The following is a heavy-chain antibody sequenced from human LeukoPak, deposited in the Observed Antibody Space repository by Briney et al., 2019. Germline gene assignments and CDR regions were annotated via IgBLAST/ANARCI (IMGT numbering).Heavy chain of an antibody. CDR1: GFTFNNYA. CDR3: AREKVTMVRGAIISFGMDV. CDR2: INNNGGST. J-gene: IGHJ6*02. Sequence: GGSLRLSCSASGFTFNNYAMHWVRQAPGKGLEYVSGINNNGGSTQYADSVKGRFTISRDNSKNTLYLQMNSLRAEDTAVYYCAREKVTMVRGAIISFGMDVWGQGTTVTVSS. D-gene: IGHD3-10*01. V-gene: IGHV3-64*04.